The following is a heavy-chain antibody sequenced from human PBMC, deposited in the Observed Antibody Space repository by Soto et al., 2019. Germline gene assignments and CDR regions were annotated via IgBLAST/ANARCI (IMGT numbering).Heavy chain of an antibody. D-gene: IGHD1-26*01. CDR1: GYTFTNYG. CDR3: AREVGSRRLDY. Sequence: ASVKVCCKASGYTFTNYGISWVRQAPGQGLEWMGWINTYNGNTNHAQKLQGRVTMTTDTSTSTAYMELRSLRSDDTAVYYCAREVGSRRLDYWGQGTLVTVSS. CDR2: INTYNGNT. V-gene: IGHV1-18*01. J-gene: IGHJ4*02.